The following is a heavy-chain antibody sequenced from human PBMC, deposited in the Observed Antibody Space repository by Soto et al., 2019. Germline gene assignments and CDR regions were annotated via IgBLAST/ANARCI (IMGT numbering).Heavy chain of an antibody. Sequence: EVQLVESGGGLIQPGGSLRLSCAVSGFTVSNNYMSWVRQAPGKGLEGVSVIYSGGYTAYGDSVKGRFTISRDNSKNTTYLQMNSQRPPAPALYYWAAQPGGGGYWGQGTLVTVSS. CDR3: AAQPGGGGY. V-gene: IGHV3-53*01. J-gene: IGHJ4*02. CDR2: IYSGGYT. CDR1: GFTVSNNY. D-gene: IGHD3-10*01.